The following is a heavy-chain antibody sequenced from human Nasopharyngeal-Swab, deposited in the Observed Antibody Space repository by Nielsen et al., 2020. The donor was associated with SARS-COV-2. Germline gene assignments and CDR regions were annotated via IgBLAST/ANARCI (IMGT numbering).Heavy chain of an antibody. Sequence: ASVKVSCQASGYTFTSYGISWVRQAPGQGLEWMGWISAYNGNTNYAQKLQGRVTMTTDTSTSTAYMELRSLRSDDTAVYYCARDREYYDYVWGSYRSSFFDYWGQGTLVTVSS. J-gene: IGHJ4*02. CDR2: ISAYNGNT. V-gene: IGHV1-18*01. CDR3: ARDREYYDYVWGSYRSSFFDY. CDR1: GYTFTSYG. D-gene: IGHD3-16*02.